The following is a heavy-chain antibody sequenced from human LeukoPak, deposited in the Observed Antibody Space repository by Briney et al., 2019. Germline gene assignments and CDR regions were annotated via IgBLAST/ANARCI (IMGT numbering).Heavy chain of an antibody. V-gene: IGHV3-33*01. Sequence: PGGSLRLSCAASGFTFSSYGMHWVRQAPSKGLEWVAVIWYDGSNKYYADSVKGRFTISRDNSKNTLYLQMNSLRAEDTAVYYCAREGDGYNVGSGAFDIWGQGTMVTVSS. CDR2: IWYDGSNK. J-gene: IGHJ3*02. CDR1: GFTFSSYG. D-gene: IGHD5-24*01. CDR3: AREGDGYNVGSGAFDI.